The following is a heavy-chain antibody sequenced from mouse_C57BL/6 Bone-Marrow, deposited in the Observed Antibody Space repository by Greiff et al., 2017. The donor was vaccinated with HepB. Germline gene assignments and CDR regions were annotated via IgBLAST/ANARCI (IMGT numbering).Heavy chain of an antibody. CDR1: GFSFNTYA. V-gene: IGHV10-1*01. CDR3: VRYYGSSPAWFAY. J-gene: IGHJ3*01. Sequence: EVQRVESGGGLVQPKGSLKLSCAASGFSFNTYAMNWVRQAPGKGLEWVARIRSKSNNYATYYADSVKDRFTISRDDSESMLYLQMNNLKTEDTAMYYCVRYYGSSPAWFAYWGQGTLVTVSA. D-gene: IGHD1-1*01. CDR2: IRSKSNNYAT.